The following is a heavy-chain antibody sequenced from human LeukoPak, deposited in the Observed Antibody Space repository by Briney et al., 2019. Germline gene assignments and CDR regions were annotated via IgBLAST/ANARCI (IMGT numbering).Heavy chain of an antibody. V-gene: IGHV3-23*01. CDR3: AKAGYCSGGSYYSVDY. CDR2: ISGSGGST. Sequence: GGSQRLSCVASGFTSNTYAMSWVRQAPGKGLEWVSAISGSGGSTYYADSVKGRFTISRDNSKNTLYLQMNSLRAEDTAVYYCAKAGYCSGGSYYSVDYWGQGTLVTVSS. J-gene: IGHJ4*02. D-gene: IGHD2-15*01. CDR1: GFTSNTYA.